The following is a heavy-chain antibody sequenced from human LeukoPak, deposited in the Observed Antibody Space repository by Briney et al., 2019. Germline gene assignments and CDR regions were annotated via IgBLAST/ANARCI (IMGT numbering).Heavy chain of an antibody. J-gene: IGHJ3*02. CDR2: IYTSGST. V-gene: IGHV4-4*07. Sequence: PSETLSLTCTVSGGSISSYYWSWIRQPAGKGLEWIGRIYTSGSTNYNPSLKSRVTMSVDTSTNQFSLKLSSVTAADTAVYYCARDSPITMIVVAVDAFDIWGQGTMVTVSS. CDR3: ARDSPITMIVVAVDAFDI. D-gene: IGHD3-22*01. CDR1: GGSISSYY.